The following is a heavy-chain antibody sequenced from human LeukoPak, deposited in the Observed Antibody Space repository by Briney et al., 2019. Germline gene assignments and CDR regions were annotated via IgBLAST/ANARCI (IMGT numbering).Heavy chain of an antibody. CDR3: ARDGLRFLEWSYGMDV. D-gene: IGHD3-3*01. V-gene: IGHV4-59*01. Sequence: SETLSLTCTVSGGSISSYYWSWIRQPPGKGLEWIGYIYYSGSTNYNPSLKSRVTISVDTSKNQFSLKLSSMTAADTAVYYCARDGLRFLEWSYGMDVWGQGTTVTVSS. J-gene: IGHJ6*02. CDR1: GGSISSYY. CDR2: IYYSGST.